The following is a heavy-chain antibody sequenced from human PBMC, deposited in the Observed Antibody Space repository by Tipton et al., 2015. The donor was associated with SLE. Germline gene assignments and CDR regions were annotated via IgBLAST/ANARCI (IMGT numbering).Heavy chain of an antibody. J-gene: IGHJ4*02. Sequence: TLSLTCIVSGGSIKNHYWSWIRQAPGMGLEWIGYIYYSGGTNYNPSLKSRVTMSVDTSKNQFSLKLTSLTAADTALYYCAREGGWSGYNFWGQGTLVTASS. D-gene: IGHD5-24*01. CDR3: AREGGWSGYNF. CDR1: GGSIKNHY. CDR2: IYYSGGT. V-gene: IGHV4-59*11.